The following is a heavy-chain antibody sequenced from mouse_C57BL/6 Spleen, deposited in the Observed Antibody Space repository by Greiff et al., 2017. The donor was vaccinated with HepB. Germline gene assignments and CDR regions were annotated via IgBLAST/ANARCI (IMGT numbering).Heavy chain of an antibody. CDR1: GFTFSNYW. CDR2: IRLKSDNYAT. CDR3: TGLDSSGY. V-gene: IGHV6-3*01. D-gene: IGHD3-2*01. Sequence: EVKLMESGGGLVQPGGSMKLSCVASGFTFSNYWMNWVRQSPEKGLEWVAQIRLKSDNYATHYAESVKGRFTISRDDSKSSVYLQMNNLRAEDTGIYYCTGLDSSGYWGQGTTLTVSS. J-gene: IGHJ2*01.